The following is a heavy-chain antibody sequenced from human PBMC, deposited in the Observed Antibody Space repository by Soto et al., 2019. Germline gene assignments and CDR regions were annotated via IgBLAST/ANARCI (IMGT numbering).Heavy chain of an antibody. J-gene: IGHJ4*02. CDR3: ARGIGQQLPPLD. V-gene: IGHV4-59*01. Sequence: QVQLQESGPGLVKPSETLSLTCTVSGVSISSYYWSWIRQPPGKGLEWVGYIHYSGNTNYNPSLKGRVSISIDAAKNHFSLELSSVTAADSAVYFCARGIGQQLPPLDWGQGTLVTVAS. D-gene: IGHD6-13*01. CDR2: IHYSGNT. CDR1: GVSISSYY.